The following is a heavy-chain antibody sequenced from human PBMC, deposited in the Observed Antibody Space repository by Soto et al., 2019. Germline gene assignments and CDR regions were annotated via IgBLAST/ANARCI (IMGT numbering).Heavy chain of an antibody. D-gene: IGHD3-22*01. Sequence: GGSLRLSCAASGFTFSSYAMHWVRQAPGKGLEWVAVISYDGSNKYYADSVKGRFTVSRDNSKNTLYLQMNSLRAEDTAVYYCARDQMIARDGMDVWGQGTTVTVSS. CDR2: ISYDGSNK. CDR3: ARDQMIARDGMDV. J-gene: IGHJ6*02. CDR1: GFTFSSYA. V-gene: IGHV3-30-3*01.